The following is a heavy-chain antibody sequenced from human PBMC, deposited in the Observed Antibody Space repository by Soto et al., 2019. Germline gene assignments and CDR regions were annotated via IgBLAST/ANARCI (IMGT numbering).Heavy chain of an antibody. Sequence: ASLKVSCKASGYTFTSYYMHWVRQAPGQGLEWMGWISAYNGNTNYAQKLQGRVTMTTDTSTSTAYMELRSLRSDDTAVYYCARYHLPAAISDYYYGMDAWGQGTTVTVSS. D-gene: IGHD2-2*01. CDR2: ISAYNGNT. CDR3: ARYHLPAAISDYYYGMDA. CDR1: GYTFTSYY. J-gene: IGHJ6*02. V-gene: IGHV1-18*04.